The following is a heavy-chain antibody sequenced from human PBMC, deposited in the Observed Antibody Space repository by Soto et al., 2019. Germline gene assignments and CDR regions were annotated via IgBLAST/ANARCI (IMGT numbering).Heavy chain of an antibody. CDR3: ATWHLREHAYDI. Sequence: GGSLRLSCAATGLTFSVYAMTWVRQAPGKGLEWVSALYDLDGTYYADSVRGRFTTSSDSSRTTVYLQMNSLRPDDTAVYSCATWHLREHAYDIWGQGTMVTVSS. V-gene: IGHV3-23*01. CDR2: LYDLDGT. CDR1: GLTFSVYA. J-gene: IGHJ3*02. D-gene: IGHD3-10*01.